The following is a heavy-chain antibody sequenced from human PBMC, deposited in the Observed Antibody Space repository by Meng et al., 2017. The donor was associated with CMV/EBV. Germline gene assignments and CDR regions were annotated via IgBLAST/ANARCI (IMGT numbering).Heavy chain of an antibody. CDR3: ARDRVSYSADFDY. CDR1: GFTFSSYS. Sequence: GESLKISCAASGFTFSSYSMNWVRQAPGKGLECVSSISSSSSYIYYADSVKGRFTISGDNAKNSLYLQMNSLRAEDTAVYYCARDRVSYSADFDYWGQGTLVTVSS. CDR2: ISSSSSYI. D-gene: IGHD5-18*01. V-gene: IGHV3-21*01. J-gene: IGHJ4*02.